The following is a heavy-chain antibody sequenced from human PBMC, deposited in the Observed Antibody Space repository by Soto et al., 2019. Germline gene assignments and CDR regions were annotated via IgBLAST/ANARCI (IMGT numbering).Heavy chain of an antibody. CDR3: ARLVYDTRLNYMYFDF. CDR2: INHSGST. CDR1: GGSFSGYY. D-gene: IGHD3-10*01. V-gene: IGHV4-34*01. J-gene: IGHJ4*02. Sequence: PSETLSLTCAVYGGSFSGYYWSWIRQPPGKGLEWIGEINHSGSTNYYPSFERRVAISVDTSKIQFSLKLTSVTAADTAIYFCARLVYDTRLNYMYFDFWGQGALVTVSS.